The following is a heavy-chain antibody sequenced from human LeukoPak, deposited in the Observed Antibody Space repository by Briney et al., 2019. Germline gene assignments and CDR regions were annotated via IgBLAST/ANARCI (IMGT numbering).Heavy chain of an antibody. CDR1: GFTFSSYS. D-gene: IGHD6-13*01. CDR3: ARDERGYSSSPIDY. CDR2: ISSSSSTI. Sequence: GGSLRLSCAASGFTFSSYSMNWVRQAPGKGLEWVSYISSSSSTIYYADSVKGRFTISRDNAKNSLYLQMNSLRDEDTAVYYCARDERGYSSSPIDYWGQGTLVTVSS. J-gene: IGHJ4*02. V-gene: IGHV3-48*02.